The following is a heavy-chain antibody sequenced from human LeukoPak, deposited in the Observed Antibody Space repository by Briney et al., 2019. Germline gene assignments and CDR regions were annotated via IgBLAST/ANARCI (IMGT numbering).Heavy chain of an antibody. CDR1: GYTFTSYD. CDR3: ARGLDQLLNIRWYNWFDP. Sequence: VASVKVSCKASGYTFTSYDINWVRQATGQGLEWMGWMNPNRGNTGYAKKFQGRVTITRNTSISTAYMELSSLRSEDTAVYYCARGLDQLLNIRWYNWFDPWGQGTLVTVSS. D-gene: IGHD2-2*01. V-gene: IGHV1-8*03. J-gene: IGHJ5*02. CDR2: MNPNRGNT.